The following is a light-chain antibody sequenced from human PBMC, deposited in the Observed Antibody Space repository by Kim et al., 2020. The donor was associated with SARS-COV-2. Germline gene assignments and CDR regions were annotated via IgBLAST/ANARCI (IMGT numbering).Light chain of an antibody. CDR1: SGSIGAND. CDR2: EHN. V-gene: IGLV6-57*03. Sequence: GKTVTISCTRSSGSIGANDVQGYQKRPGRAHTTVIYEHNQRPSGVPDRFSGSIDTSSNSASLTISGLKSEYEADDYCQSYYDSRVFFGGGTQLPVL. J-gene: IGLJ2*01. CDR3: QSYYDSRVF.